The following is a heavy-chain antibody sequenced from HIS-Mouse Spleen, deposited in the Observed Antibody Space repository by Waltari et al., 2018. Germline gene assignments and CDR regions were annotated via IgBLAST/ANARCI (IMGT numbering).Heavy chain of an antibody. Sequence: QLQLQESGPGLVQPSETLSLTCTVSGGSISSSSYYWRWSRQRPGKGLEWIGCIYYSGSTYYNPSLKSRVTISVDTSKNQFSLKLSSVTAADTAVYYCAREIPYSSSWYDWYFDLWGRGTLVTVSS. D-gene: IGHD6-13*01. J-gene: IGHJ2*01. CDR3: AREIPYSSSWYDWYFDL. V-gene: IGHV4-39*07. CDR2: IYYSGST. CDR1: GGSISSSSYY.